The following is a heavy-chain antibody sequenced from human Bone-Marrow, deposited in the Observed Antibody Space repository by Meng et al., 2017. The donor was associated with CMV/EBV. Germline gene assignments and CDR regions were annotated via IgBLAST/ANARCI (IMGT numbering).Heavy chain of an antibody. Sequence: GESLKISCAASGFTFSSYSMNWVRQAPGKGLEWVSSISSSSSYIYYADSVKGRFTISRDNAKNSLYLRMNSLRREDTAVYYCAKGDSSSWSDAFDIWGQGTMVTVSS. CDR1: GFTFSSYS. J-gene: IGHJ3*02. CDR2: ISSSSSYI. CDR3: AKGDSSSWSDAFDI. V-gene: IGHV3-21*01. D-gene: IGHD6-13*01.